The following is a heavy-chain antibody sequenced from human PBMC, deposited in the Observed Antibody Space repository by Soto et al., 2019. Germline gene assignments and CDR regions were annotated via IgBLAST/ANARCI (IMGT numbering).Heavy chain of an antibody. D-gene: IGHD6-19*01. Sequence: QVQLQESGPGLVKPSETLSLTCTVSGGSVSSGSYYWSWIRQPPGKGLEWIGYIYYSGSTHYNPSLTSRVTISVDTSKNQFSLKLSSVTAADTAVYYCARGIEGWYQGRYYYGMDVWGQGTTVTVSS. CDR3: ARGIEGWYQGRYYYGMDV. J-gene: IGHJ6*02. V-gene: IGHV4-61*01. CDR1: GGSVSSGSYY. CDR2: IYYSGST.